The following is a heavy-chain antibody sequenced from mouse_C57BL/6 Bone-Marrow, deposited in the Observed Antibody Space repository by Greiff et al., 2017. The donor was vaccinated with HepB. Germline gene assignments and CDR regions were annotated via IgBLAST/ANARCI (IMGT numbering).Heavy chain of an antibody. J-gene: IGHJ2*01. CDR3: AREVTTVVGYFDY. V-gene: IGHV1-82*01. Sequence: QVQLQQSGPELVKPGASVKISCKASGYAFSSSWMNWVKQRPGKGLEWIGRIYPGDGDTNYNGKFKGKATLTADKSSSTAYMQLSSLTSEDSAVYFCAREVTTVVGYFDYWGQGTTLTVSS. CDR1: GYAFSSSW. CDR2: IYPGDGDT. D-gene: IGHD1-1*01.